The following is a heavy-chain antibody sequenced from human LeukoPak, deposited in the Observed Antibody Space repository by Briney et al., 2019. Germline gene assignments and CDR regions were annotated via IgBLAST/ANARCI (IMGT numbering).Heavy chain of an antibody. CDR3: ARRAYSSGWYDNWFDP. CDR1: GYSFTSYW. Sequence: ESLKISCKGSGYSFTSYWIGWVRQMPGKGLEWMGIIYPGDSDTRYSPSFQGQVTISADKSISTAYLQWSSLKASDTAMYYCARRAYSSGWYDNWFDPWGQGTLVTVSS. CDR2: IYPGDSDT. J-gene: IGHJ5*02. D-gene: IGHD6-19*01. V-gene: IGHV5-51*01.